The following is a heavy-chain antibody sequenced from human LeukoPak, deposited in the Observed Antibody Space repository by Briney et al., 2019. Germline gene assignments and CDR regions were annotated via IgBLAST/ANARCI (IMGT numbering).Heavy chain of an antibody. J-gene: IGHJ4*02. CDR1: GYSFPNYH. Sequence: ASVKVSCKASGYSFPNYHMHWVRQAPGQGLEWMGVINLSDGSTNHAQKFQGRVTMTRDTSTSTVYMELNTLRSEDTAVYHCASEYTGSQYFDYWGQGTLVTVSS. CDR3: ASEYTGSQYFDY. CDR2: INLSDGST. D-gene: IGHD1-26*01. V-gene: IGHV1-46*01.